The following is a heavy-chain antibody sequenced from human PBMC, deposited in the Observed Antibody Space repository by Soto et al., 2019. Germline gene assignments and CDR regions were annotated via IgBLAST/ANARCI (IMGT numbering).Heavy chain of an antibody. CDR2: ISTFNGET. D-gene: IGHD2-2*01. V-gene: IGHV1-18*01. CDR3: ARDVGYCSSSTCLIDH. J-gene: IGHJ4*02. Sequence: ASVKVSCKASGYTFNTYGISWVRQAPGQGLEWMGWISTFNGETRYAQKFQARVTVTTDTSTTTGYMELRSLRSDDTAVYYCARDVGYCSSSTCLIDHWGQGTLVTSPQ. CDR1: GYTFNTYG.